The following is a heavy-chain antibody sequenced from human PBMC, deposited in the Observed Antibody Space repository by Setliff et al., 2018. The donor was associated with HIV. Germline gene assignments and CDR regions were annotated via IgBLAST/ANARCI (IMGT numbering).Heavy chain of an antibody. D-gene: IGHD3-22*01. CDR1: GYTLTTYG. Sequence: ASVKVSCKASGYTLTTYGISWVRQAPGQGPEWMGWINTNTGNPTYAQGFTGRFVFSLDTSVSTAYLQISSLKAEDTAVYYCARGVITMIVGVSYYFDYWGQGTLVTVSS. V-gene: IGHV7-4-1*02. CDR2: INTNTGNP. J-gene: IGHJ4*02. CDR3: ARGVITMIVGVSYYFDY.